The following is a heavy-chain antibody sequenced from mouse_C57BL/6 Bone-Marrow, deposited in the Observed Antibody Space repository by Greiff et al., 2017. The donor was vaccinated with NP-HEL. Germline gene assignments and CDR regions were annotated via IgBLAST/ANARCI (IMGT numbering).Heavy chain of an antibody. CDR3: ARSGIYYYGSSLAY. Sequence: VQLQQSGAELVRPGTSVKLSCKASGYTFTSYWMHWVKQRPGQGLEWIGVIDPSDSYTNYNQKFKGKATLTVDTSSSTAYMQLSSLTSEDSAVYYCARSGIYYYGSSLAYWGQGTLVTVSA. D-gene: IGHD1-1*01. CDR1: GYTFTSYW. V-gene: IGHV1-59*01. J-gene: IGHJ3*01. CDR2: IDPSDSYT.